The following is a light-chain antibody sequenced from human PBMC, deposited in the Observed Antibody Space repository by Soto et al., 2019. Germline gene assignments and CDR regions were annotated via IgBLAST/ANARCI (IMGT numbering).Light chain of an antibody. CDR2: KAS. CDR1: QSISSW. CDR3: QQYNSYLT. J-gene: IGKJ4*01. V-gene: IGKV1-5*03. Sequence: DIQMTQSPSTLSASVGDRVIITCRASQSISSWLAWYQQKPGKAPKLLIYKASSLESGVPSRFSGSGSGTEFTLIISSLQPDDFATYYCQQYNSYLTFGGGTKVEIK.